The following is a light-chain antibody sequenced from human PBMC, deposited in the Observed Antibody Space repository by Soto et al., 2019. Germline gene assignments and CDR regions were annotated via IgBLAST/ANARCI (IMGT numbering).Light chain of an antibody. CDR3: AAWDDSLNGYV. CDR1: SSNIGNNA. V-gene: IGLV1-36*01. J-gene: IGLJ1*01. Sequence: QSVLTQPPSVSEAPRQRVTISCSGSSSNIGNNAVNWYQQLPGKAPKLLIYYDDLLPSGVSDRFSGSKSGTSASLAISGLRSEDEADYYCAAWDDSLNGYVFGTGTKVTVL. CDR2: YDD.